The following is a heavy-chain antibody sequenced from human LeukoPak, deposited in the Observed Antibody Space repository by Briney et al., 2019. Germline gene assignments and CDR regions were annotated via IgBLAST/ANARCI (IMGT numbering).Heavy chain of an antibody. J-gene: IGHJ3*02. V-gene: IGHV1-69*01. CDR1: GGTFSSYA. CDR2: IIPIFGTA. D-gene: IGHD2-2*01. CDR3: PSSIVVVPAAIKQAFDI. Sequence: RASVKVSCKASGGTFSSYAISWVRQAPGQGLEWMGGIIPIFGTANYAQKFQGRVTITADESTSTAYMELSSLRSEDTAVYYCPSSIVVVPAAIKQAFDIWGQGTMVTVSS.